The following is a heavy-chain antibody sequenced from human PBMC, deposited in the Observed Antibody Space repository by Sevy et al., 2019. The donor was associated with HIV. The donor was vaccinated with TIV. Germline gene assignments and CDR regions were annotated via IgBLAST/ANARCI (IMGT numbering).Heavy chain of an antibody. V-gene: IGHV3-15*01. CDR2: IRNDPDGGTT. CDR3: STDIVVQSGYSYDFSSFNPDLPHNSGADV. CDR1: GLTFRNAW. Sequence: GGSLRLSCTASGLTFRNAWMTWVRQVPGKGLEWVGSIRNDPDGGTTDYAAPVRGRFTISRDDSKNTMYLQMNSLKSEDTAVYYCSTDIVVQSGYSYDFSSFNPDLPHNSGADVWGQGTTVTVSS. D-gene: IGHD5-12*01. J-gene: IGHJ6*02.